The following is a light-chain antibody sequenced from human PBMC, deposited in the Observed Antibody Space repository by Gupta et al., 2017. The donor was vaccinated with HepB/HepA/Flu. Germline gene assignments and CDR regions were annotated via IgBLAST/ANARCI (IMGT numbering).Light chain of an antibody. CDR1: SSDVGTYNY. CDR2: EVN. Sequence: QCLPTHPASVSGSPVQSITISCTGTSSDVGTYNYVSWYQQHPGKAPKVISYEVNKRPSGVSNRFSGSKSDNTASLTISGLQAEDEAHYYCCSYSGRNTVIFAGGTKVTVL. V-gene: IGLV2-23*02. J-gene: IGLJ2*01. CDR3: CSYSGRNTVI.